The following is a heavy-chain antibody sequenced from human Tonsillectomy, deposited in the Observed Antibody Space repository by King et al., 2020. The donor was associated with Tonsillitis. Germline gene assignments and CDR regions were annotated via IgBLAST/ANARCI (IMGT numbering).Heavy chain of an antibody. J-gene: IGHJ3*02. CDR3: ARASPLRFLEWLDSLYAFDI. CDR1: GFTFSSYS. V-gene: IGHV3-21*01. D-gene: IGHD3-3*01. Sequence: VQLVESGGGLVKPGGSLRLSCAASGFTFSSYSMNWVRQAPGKGLEWVSSISSSSSYIYYADSVKGRFTISRDNAKNSLYLQMNSLRAEDTAVYYCARASPLRFLEWLDSLYAFDIWGQGTMVTVSS. CDR2: ISSSSSYI.